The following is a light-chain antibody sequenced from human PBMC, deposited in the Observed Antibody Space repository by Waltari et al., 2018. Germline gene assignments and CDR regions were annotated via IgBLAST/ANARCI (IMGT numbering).Light chain of an antibody. CDR1: SSDVGSYNL. J-gene: IGLJ3*02. V-gene: IGLV2-23*01. Sequence: QSALTQPASVSGSPGQSITISCAGTSSDVGSYNLVSWYQQHPGKAPRLIIFEGYKRPSGVSTRFTGSPSGDTASLTISGVHAEDEPDYYCSSYSKNRPSVFGGGTKLTVL. CDR3: SSYSKNRPSV. CDR2: EGY.